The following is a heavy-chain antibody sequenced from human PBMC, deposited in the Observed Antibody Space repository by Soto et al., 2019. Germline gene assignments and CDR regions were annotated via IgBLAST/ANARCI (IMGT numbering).Heavy chain of an antibody. CDR1: GGSFSGYY. CDR3: ARGPSAFWSGYYPRYFDY. CDR2: INHSGST. D-gene: IGHD3-3*01. V-gene: IGHV4-34*01. Sequence: SETLSLTCAVYGGSFSGYYWSWIRQPPGKGLEWIGEINHSGSTNYNPSLKSRVTISVDTSKNQFSLKLSSVTAADTAVYYCARGPSAFWSGYYPRYFDYWGQGTLVTVSS. J-gene: IGHJ4*02.